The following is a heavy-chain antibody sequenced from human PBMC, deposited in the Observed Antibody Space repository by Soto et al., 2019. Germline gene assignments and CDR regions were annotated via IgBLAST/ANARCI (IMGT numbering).Heavy chain of an antibody. V-gene: IGHV4-4*02. CDR1: GGSTGSSNW. J-gene: IGHJ3*02. CDR2: IYHSGST. D-gene: IGHD6-13*01. CDR3: ARSPSSSWYGGGAFDI. Sequence: SETLSLTCTVSGGSTGSSNWLSWFLQPPWKGLEWIGEIYHSGSTNYNPSLQSRVTISVDKSENQFSLKMRSVTAADTAVYYCARSPSSSWYGGGAFDIWGQGTMVT.